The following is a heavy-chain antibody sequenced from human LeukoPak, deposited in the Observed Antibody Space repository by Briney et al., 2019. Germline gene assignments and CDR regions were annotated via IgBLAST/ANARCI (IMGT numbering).Heavy chain of an antibody. J-gene: IGHJ3*02. CDR3: ACSWSPYDAFDI. D-gene: IGHD6-13*01. Sequence: GGSLRLSCAASGFTFSSYSMNWVRQAPGKGLEWVSSISSSSSYIYYADSVKGRFTISRDNAKNSLYLQMNSLRAEDTAVYYCACSWSPYDAFDIWGQGTMVTVSS. V-gene: IGHV3-21*01. CDR1: GFTFSSYS. CDR2: ISSSSSYI.